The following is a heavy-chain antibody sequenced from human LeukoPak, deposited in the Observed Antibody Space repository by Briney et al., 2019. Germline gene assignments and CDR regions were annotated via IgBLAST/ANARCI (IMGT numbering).Heavy chain of an antibody. Sequence: PSETLSLTCTVSGGSISNSSYYWGWIRQPPGTGLEWIGSIYYSGSTYYNPSLKSRVTISVDTSKNQFSLQLNSVTAADTAVYYCVRHDGRSGGTMGALDSWGQGSLVTVSS. D-gene: IGHD4-23*01. CDR2: IYYSGST. V-gene: IGHV4-39*01. CDR1: GGSISNSSYY. CDR3: VRHDGRSGGTMGALDS. J-gene: IGHJ4*02.